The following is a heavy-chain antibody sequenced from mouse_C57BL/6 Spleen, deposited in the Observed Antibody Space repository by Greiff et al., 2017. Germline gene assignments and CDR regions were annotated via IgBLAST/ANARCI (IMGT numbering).Heavy chain of an antibody. J-gene: IGHJ2*01. D-gene: IGHD2-2*01. V-gene: IGHV5-17*01. CDR3: ARGGYPFDY. CDR1: GFTFSDYG. Sequence: EVKLVESGGGLVKPGGSLKLSCAASGFTFSDYGMHWVRQAPEKGLEWVAYISSGSSPIYYADTVKGRFTIARDNAKNTLFLQMTSLRSEDTAMYYCARGGYPFDYWGQGTTLTVSS. CDR2: ISSGSSPI.